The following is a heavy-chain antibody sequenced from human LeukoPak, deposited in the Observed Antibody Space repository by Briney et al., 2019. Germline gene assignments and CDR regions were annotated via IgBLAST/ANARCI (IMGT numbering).Heavy chain of an antibody. CDR2: INYSGST. CDR3: ARSARGGTKTYFDY. CDR1: CLHIRNYY. D-gene: IGHD1-14*01. J-gene: IGHJ4*02. V-gene: IGHV4-59*07. Sequence: PSDTLSLICSVSCLHIRNYYWRWIRQPPGKGLDWIGYINYSGSTNYNPSLKSRVTISVDTSKNQFSLRLSSVTAAETAVYYCARSARGGTKTYFDYWGQGTLVTVS.